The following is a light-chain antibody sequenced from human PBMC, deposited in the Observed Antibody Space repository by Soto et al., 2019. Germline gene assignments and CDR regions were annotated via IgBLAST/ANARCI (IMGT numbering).Light chain of an antibody. V-gene: IGKV1-39*01. Sequence: SQSSSSLSASKRDRVTITCRASQSISSYLNWYQQKPGKAPKLLIYAASSLQSGVPSRFSGSGSGTDFTLTISSLQPEDFATYYCQQSYSTPITFAHGTRLEIK. CDR3: QQSYSTPIT. CDR1: QSISSY. CDR2: AAS. J-gene: IGKJ5*01.